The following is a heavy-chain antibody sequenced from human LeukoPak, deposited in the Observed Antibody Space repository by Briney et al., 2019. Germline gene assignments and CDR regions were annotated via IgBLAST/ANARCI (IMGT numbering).Heavy chain of an antibody. Sequence: SETLSLTCTVSGGSISSYYWSWIRQPPGKGLEWIGYIYYSGSTNYNPSLKSRVTISVDTSKNQFSLKLSSVTAADTAVYYCARVGKYYDYVWGSCRHYYFDYWGQGTLVTVSS. J-gene: IGHJ4*02. CDR1: GGSISSYY. V-gene: IGHV4-59*01. D-gene: IGHD3-16*02. CDR2: IYYSGST. CDR3: ARVGKYYDYVWGSCRHYYFDY.